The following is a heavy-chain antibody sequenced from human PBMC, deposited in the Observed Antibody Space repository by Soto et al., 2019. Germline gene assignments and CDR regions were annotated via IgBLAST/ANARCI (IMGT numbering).Heavy chain of an antibody. Sequence: SETLSLTCAVYGGSFSGYYWSWIRQPPGKGLEWIGEINHSGSTNYNPSLKSRVAISVDTSKNQFSLKLSSVTAADTAVYYCARGDAAAGTGYYYYYGMDVWGQGTTVTVSS. CDR2: INHSGST. CDR3: ARGDAAAGTGYYYYYGMDV. D-gene: IGHD6-13*01. J-gene: IGHJ6*02. V-gene: IGHV4-34*01. CDR1: GGSFSGYY.